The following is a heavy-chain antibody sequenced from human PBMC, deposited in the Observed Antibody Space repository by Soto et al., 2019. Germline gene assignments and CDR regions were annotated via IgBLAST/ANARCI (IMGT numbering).Heavy chain of an antibody. Sequence: QVQLVESGGGVVQPGRSLRLSCAASGFTFSSYAMHWVRQAPGKGLEWVAVISYDGSNKYYADSVKGRFTISRDNSKNTLYLQMNSLRAEDTAVYYCARDPQQWLVPGPRIDYWGQGTLVTVSS. V-gene: IGHV3-30-3*01. CDR1: GFTFSSYA. J-gene: IGHJ4*02. CDR3: ARDPQQWLVPGPRIDY. D-gene: IGHD6-19*01. CDR2: ISYDGSNK.